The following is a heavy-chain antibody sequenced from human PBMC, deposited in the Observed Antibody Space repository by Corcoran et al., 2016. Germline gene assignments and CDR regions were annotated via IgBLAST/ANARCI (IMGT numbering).Heavy chain of an antibody. CDR1: GYTFTSYY. V-gene: IGHV1-46*01. CDR3: ERDNIGSASGAFDI. J-gene: IGHJ3*02. D-gene: IGHD5-12*01. CDR2: INPSGGST. Sequence: QVQLVQSGAEVKKPGASVKVSCKASGYTFTSYYMHWVRQAPGQGLEWMGIINPSGGSTSYAQKFQGRVTMTRTTSPSTVYMGLSSLRSEETAVYYCERDNIGSASGAFDIWGQGTMVTVSS.